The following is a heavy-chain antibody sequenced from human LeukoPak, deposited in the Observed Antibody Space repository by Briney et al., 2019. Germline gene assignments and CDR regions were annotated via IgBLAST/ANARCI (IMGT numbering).Heavy chain of an antibody. D-gene: IGHD3-10*01. V-gene: IGHV4-39*07. CDR1: RGSISSSSYY. Sequence: SETLSLTCTVSRGSISSSSYYWGWIRQPPGKGLEWIGSIYYSGSTYYNPSLKSRVTISVDTSKNQFSLKLSSVTAADTAVYYCARAGPWQIDPWGQGTLVTVSS. CDR3: ARAGPWQIDP. J-gene: IGHJ5*02. CDR2: IYYSGST.